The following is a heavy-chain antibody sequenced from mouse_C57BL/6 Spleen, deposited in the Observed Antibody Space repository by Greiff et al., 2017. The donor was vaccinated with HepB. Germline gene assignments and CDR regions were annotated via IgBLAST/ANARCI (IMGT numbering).Heavy chain of an antibody. CDR2: IDPSDSYT. Sequence: QVQLQQPGAELVMPGASVKLSCKASGYTFTSYWMHWVKQRPGQGLEWIGEIDPSDSYTNYNQKFKGKSTLTVDKSSSTAYMQLSSLTSEDSAVYYWAILLRHWYFDVWGTGTTVTVSS. D-gene: IGHD1-1*01. J-gene: IGHJ1*03. V-gene: IGHV1-69*01. CDR3: AILLRHWYFDV. CDR1: GYTFTSYW.